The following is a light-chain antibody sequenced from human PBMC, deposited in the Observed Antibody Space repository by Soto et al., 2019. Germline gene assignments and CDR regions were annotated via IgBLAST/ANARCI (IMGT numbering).Light chain of an antibody. Sequence: EIVLTQSPATLSLSPGERATLSCRASQTVGSYLAWYQQKPGQAPRLLIYDASNRATGIPARFNGSGSGTDFTLTITSLEPEDFAVYYCQQRGNWPLTFGVGTKLEIK. J-gene: IGKJ4*01. CDR3: QQRGNWPLT. CDR2: DAS. V-gene: IGKV3-11*01. CDR1: QTVGSY.